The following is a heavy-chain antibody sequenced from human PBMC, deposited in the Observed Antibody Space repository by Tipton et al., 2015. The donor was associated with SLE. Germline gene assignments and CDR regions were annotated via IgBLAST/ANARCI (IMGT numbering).Heavy chain of an antibody. CDR3: ARKELSTRRDY. CDR2: ISHSGNT. J-gene: IGHJ4*02. V-gene: IGHV4-39*07. Sequence: TLSLTCTVSGVSIRTPTYYWGWIRQPPGKGLEWIGTISHSGNTYSHTSLESRVTISVDTSQNQFSMSLSSVSAADTAVYYCARKELSTRRDYWGQGSLVTVSS. CDR1: GVSIRTPTYY. D-gene: IGHD5/OR15-5a*01.